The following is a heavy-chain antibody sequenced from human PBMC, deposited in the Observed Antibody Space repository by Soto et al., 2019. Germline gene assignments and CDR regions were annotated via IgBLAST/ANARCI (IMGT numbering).Heavy chain of an antibody. Sequence: QVQLVESGGGVVQPGRSLRLSCAASGFTFSDYGMHWVRQAPGKGLEWVAVVWFDGSNKYYADSMKGRFTISRDNSKNTVYLQMNRLRTEDTAVYFCARDPSGTYRPGDFDLWGQGALVTVSS. J-gene: IGHJ4*02. CDR1: GFTFSDYG. CDR3: ARDPSGTYRPGDFDL. V-gene: IGHV3-33*01. CDR2: VWFDGSNK. D-gene: IGHD1-26*01.